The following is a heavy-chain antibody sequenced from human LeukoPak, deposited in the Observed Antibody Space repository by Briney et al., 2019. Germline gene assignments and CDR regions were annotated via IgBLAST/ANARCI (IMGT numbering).Heavy chain of an antibody. CDR3: ARGAVVVPAAIHPYNWFDP. J-gene: IGHJ5*02. Sequence: SETLSLTCTVSGGSVSSGSYYWSWIRQPPGKGLEWIGFIYFIGSTNYNPSLKSRSTISVDTSKNQFSLKLSSVTAADKAVYYCARGAVVVPAAIHPYNWFDPWGQGTLVTVSS. D-gene: IGHD2-2*01. V-gene: IGHV4-61*01. CDR1: GGSVSSGSYY. CDR2: IYFIGST.